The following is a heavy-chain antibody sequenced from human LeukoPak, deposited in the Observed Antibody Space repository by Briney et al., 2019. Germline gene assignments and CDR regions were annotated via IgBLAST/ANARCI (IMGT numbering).Heavy chain of an antibody. Sequence: ASVKVSCKASGYTFSSYGISCVRQAPGQGLEWMGWISAYNGNTNYAQKLQGRVTMTTDTSTSTAYMELRSLRSDDTAVYYCARSSTTVVESYYYYGMDVWGQGTTVTVSS. V-gene: IGHV1-18*01. CDR3: ARSSTTVVESYYYYGMDV. D-gene: IGHD4-23*01. CDR1: GYTFSSYG. CDR2: ISAYNGNT. J-gene: IGHJ6*02.